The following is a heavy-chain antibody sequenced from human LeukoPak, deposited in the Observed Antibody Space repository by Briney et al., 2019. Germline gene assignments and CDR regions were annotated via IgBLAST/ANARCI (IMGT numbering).Heavy chain of an antibody. V-gene: IGHV3-74*01. CDR1: GFTFSSYW. Sequence: GGSLRLSCAASGFTFSSYWMHWVRQAPGKGLVWVSRINGDGSSTSYADSVKGRFTISRDNAKNTLYLQMNSLRAEDTAVYYCARDRDLYDSSGYYYLASNFDYWGQGTLVTVSS. CDR2: INGDGSST. J-gene: IGHJ4*02. CDR3: ARDRDLYDSSGYYYLASNFDY. D-gene: IGHD3-22*01.